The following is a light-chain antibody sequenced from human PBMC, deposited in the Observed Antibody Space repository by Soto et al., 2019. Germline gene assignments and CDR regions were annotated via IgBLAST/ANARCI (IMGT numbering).Light chain of an antibody. CDR2: GAS. V-gene: IGKV3-20*01. CDR3: QQYGTSPYT. J-gene: IGKJ2*01. CDR1: QSVRNSY. Sequence: EIVLTQSPGTLSLSPGERATLSCRASQSVRNSYLAWYQQKPGQAPRLLIYGASGGATGTPDRFSGSGSGTDFTLTISRLEPEDFAVYYCQQYGTSPYTFGQGTKLEI.